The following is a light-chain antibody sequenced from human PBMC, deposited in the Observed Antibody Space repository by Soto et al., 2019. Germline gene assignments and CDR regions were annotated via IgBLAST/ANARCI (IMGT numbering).Light chain of an antibody. CDR1: NSNIGDNS. J-gene: IGLJ2*01. CDR3: SSYTSSSTLVV. Sequence: QSVLTQPPSASGTPGQVFTISCSGSNSNIGDNSVNWYQQLPGTAPKLLIYSDNRRPSGVPDRFSGSKSGTSASLAISGLQSEDEAEYYCSSYTSSSTLVVFGGGTKLTVL. CDR2: SDN. V-gene: IGLV1-44*01.